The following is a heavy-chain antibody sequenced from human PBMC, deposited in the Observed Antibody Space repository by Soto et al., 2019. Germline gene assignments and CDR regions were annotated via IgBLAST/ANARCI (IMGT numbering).Heavy chain of an antibody. D-gene: IGHD3-16*01. V-gene: IGHV3-30*03. CDR3: ARDGGGSNWYFDL. J-gene: IGHJ2*01. CDR1: GVTFKDYG. CDR2: ISYDGKQT. Sequence: GGSLRLSCGAPGVTFKDYGMHWVRQAPGKGLEWVAVISYDGKQTYYADSVKGRFTISKDKSKRTLFLQMNSLRVDDTAVYYCARDGGGSNWYFDLWGRGTLVTVSS.